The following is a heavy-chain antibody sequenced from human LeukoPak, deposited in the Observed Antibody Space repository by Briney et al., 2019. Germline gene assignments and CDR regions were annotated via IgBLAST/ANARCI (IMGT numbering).Heavy chain of an antibody. CDR1: WFTVSSNY. Sequence: GGSLRLXCAASWFTVSSNYMSWVRQAPGKGLEWVSVIYSGGSTYYADSVKGRFTISRDNSKNTLYLQMNSLRAEYTAVYYCARVRSYGTFDYWGQGTLVTVSS. CDR3: ARVRSYGTFDY. CDR2: IYSGGST. J-gene: IGHJ4*02. D-gene: IGHD5-18*01. V-gene: IGHV3-53*01.